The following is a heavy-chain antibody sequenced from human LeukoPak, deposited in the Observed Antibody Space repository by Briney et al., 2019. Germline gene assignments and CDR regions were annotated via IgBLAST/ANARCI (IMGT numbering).Heavy chain of an antibody. CDR2: IYYSGST. D-gene: IGHD2-21*02. CDR3: ASYIVVVTGRFIDY. CDR1: GGSISSSSYY. Sequence: SETLSLTCTVSGGSISSSSYYWGWIRQPPGKGLEWIGSIYYSGSTYYNPSLKSRVTISVDTSKNQFSLKLSSVTAADAAVYYCASYIVVVTGRFIDYWGQGTLVTVSS. J-gene: IGHJ4*02. V-gene: IGHV4-39*01.